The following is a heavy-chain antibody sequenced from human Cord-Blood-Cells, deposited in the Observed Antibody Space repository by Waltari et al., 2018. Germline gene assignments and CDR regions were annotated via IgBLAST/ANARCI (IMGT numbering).Heavy chain of an antibody. Sequence: QVQLQQWGAGLLRPSETLSLTCAAYGGSFTGYYWCWLRPPPGKGLEWIGEIKHSGSTNYNPSLKSRVTISVDTSKNQFSLKLSSVTAADTAVYYCARGLTGGIWGQGTLVTVSS. D-gene: IGHD7-27*01. J-gene: IGHJ4*02. CDR3: ARGLTGGI. CDR2: IKHSGST. CDR1: GGSFTGYY. V-gene: IGHV4-34*01.